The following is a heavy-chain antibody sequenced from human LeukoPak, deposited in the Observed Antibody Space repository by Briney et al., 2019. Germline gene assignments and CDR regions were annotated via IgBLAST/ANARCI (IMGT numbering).Heavy chain of an antibody. CDR3: AREGSSGWVFDH. CDR2: ISYDGSNK. D-gene: IGHD6-25*01. Sequence: GGSLRLSCAASGFRFSTYSMHWVRQAPGKGLEWVALISYDGSNKYYADSVKGRFTISRDSSKNTLYLQMNSLRAEDTAVYYCAREGSSGWVFDHWGQGALVTVSS. J-gene: IGHJ4*02. V-gene: IGHV3-30-3*01. CDR1: GFRFSTYS.